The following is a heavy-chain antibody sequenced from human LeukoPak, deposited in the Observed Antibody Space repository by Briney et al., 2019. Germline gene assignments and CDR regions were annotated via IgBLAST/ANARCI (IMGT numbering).Heavy chain of an antibody. CDR2: FDPEDGET. J-gene: IGHJ4*02. V-gene: IGHV1-24*01. D-gene: IGHD6-13*01. CDR3: ATGLVQGSSSWLPPPPY. CDR1: GYTLTELS. Sequence: GASVKVSCKVSGYTLTELSMHWVRQAPGKGLEWMGGFDPEDGETIYAQKFQGRVTMTEDTSTDTAYMELSSLRSEDTAVYYCATGLVQGSSSWLPPPPYWGQGTLVTVSS.